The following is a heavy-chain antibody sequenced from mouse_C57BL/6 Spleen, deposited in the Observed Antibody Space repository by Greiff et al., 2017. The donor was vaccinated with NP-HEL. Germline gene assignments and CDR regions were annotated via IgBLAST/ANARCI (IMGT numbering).Heavy chain of an antibody. Sequence: EVKVVESGGGLVKPGGSLKLSCAASGFTFSSYAMSWVRQTPEKRLEWVATISDGGSYTYYPDNVKGRFTISRDNAKNNLYLQMSHLKSEDTAMYYCARDYYGSSYVGYFDVWGTGTTVTVSS. CDR2: ISDGGSYT. D-gene: IGHD1-1*01. CDR3: ARDYYGSSYVGYFDV. J-gene: IGHJ1*03. V-gene: IGHV5-4*01. CDR1: GFTFSSYA.